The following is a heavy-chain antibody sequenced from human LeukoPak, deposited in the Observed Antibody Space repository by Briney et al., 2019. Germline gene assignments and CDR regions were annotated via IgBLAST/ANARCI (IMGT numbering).Heavy chain of an antibody. CDR3: AKTSSGYYYH. D-gene: IGHD3-22*01. Sequence: GGSLRLSCAASGFAFSSYTMNWVRQAPGKGLEWVSSISGGTNYIYFADSVKGRFTISRDNAKNSLYLQMNSLRAEDTAVYYCAKTSSGYYYHWGQGTLVTVSS. V-gene: IGHV3-21*01. J-gene: IGHJ5*02. CDR1: GFAFSSYT. CDR2: ISGGTNYI.